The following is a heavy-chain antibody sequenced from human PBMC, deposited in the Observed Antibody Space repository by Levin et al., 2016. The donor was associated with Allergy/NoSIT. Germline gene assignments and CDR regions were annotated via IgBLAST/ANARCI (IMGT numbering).Heavy chain of an antibody. Sequence: VRQMPGKGLEWMGVIYAGDSDSRYSPSFQGQVTISVDKSINTAYLQWSSLKASDTAIYYCARSGSSGATGPHMDVWGRGTTVTVSS. V-gene: IGHV5-51*01. D-gene: IGHD3-10*01. CDR3: ARSGSSGATGPHMDV. J-gene: IGHJ6*02. CDR2: IYAGDSDS.